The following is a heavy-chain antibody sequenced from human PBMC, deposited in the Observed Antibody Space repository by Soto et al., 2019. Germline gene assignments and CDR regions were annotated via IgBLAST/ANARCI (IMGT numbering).Heavy chain of an antibody. CDR2: INHSGST. CDR3: ARRRYSSGWKDYYYGMDV. D-gene: IGHD6-19*01. Sequence: SETLSLTCAVYGGSFSGYYWSWIRQPPGKGLEWIGEINHSGSTNYNPSLKSRVTISVDTSKNQFSLKLSSVTAADTAVYYCARRRYSSGWKDYYYGMDVWGQGTTVTVSS. J-gene: IGHJ6*02. CDR1: GGSFSGYY. V-gene: IGHV4-34*01.